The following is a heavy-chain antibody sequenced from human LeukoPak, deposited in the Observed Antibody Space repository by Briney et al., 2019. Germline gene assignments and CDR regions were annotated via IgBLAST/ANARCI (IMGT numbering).Heavy chain of an antibody. CDR3: ARWSGVYYYYYGMDV. V-gene: IGHV4-34*01. CDR1: GGSFSGYY. D-gene: IGHD3-3*01. J-gene: IGHJ6*02. Sequence: SGTLSLTCAVYGGSFSGYYWSWIRQPPGKGLEWIGEINHSGSTNYNPSLKSRVTISVDTSKNQFSLKLSSVTAADTAVYYCARWSGVYYYYYGMDVWGQGTTVTVSS. CDR2: INHSGST.